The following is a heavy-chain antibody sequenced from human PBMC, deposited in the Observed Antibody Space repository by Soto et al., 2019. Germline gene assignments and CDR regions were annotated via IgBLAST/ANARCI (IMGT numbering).Heavy chain of an antibody. J-gene: IGHJ4*02. CDR2: IGSKGETYAT. V-gene: IGHV3-73*01. CDR3: AKDRPRRTSGYFFDY. Sequence: GGSLRLSCAASGFTFGASALQWVRQASGKGLEWLGRIGSKGETYATTYAASVKGRFTISRDDSKKTAYLHMNSLRAEDTALYYCAKDRPRRTSGYFFDYWGQGTPVTVSS. D-gene: IGHD1-1*01. CDR1: GFTFGASA.